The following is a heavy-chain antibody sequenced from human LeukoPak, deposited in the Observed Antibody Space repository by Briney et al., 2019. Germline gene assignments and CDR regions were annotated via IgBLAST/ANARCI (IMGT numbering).Heavy chain of an antibody. D-gene: IGHD4-17*01. V-gene: IGHV3-21*01. CDR1: GFALNHYS. CDR3: ARYEGNDYGDYSSLYFDY. Sequence: GGSLRLSCAASGFALNHYSLNWVRQAPGKGLEWVSSISSTSAYIYYADSVKGRFTISRDNVDNVVYLQMNSLGAEDTAVYYCARYEGNDYGDYSSLYFDYWGQGTLVTVSS. J-gene: IGHJ4*02. CDR2: ISSTSAYI.